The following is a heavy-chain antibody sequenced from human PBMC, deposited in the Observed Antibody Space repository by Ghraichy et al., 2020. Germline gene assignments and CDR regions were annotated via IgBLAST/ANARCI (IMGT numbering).Heavy chain of an antibody. CDR1: GGSFSGYY. V-gene: IGHV4-34*01. CDR3: ARFDFWSGYYRKSFDY. CDR2: INHSGST. Sequence: SETLSLTCAVYGGSFSGYYWSWIRQPPGKGLEWIGEINHSGSTNYNPSLKSRVTISVDTSKNQFSLKLSSVTAADTAVYYCARFDFWSGYYRKSFDYWGQGTLVTVSS. D-gene: IGHD3-3*01. J-gene: IGHJ4*02.